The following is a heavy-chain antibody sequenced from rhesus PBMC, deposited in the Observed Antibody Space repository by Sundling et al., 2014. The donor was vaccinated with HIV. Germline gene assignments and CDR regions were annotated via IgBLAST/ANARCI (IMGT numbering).Heavy chain of an antibody. Sequence: QVQLQESGPGVVKPSETLSLTCAVSGGSISDNYRWNWIRQTPGKGLEWIGYIYGGSPSTNYNPSLWSRVTISKDTSKNQFSLKLNSATAADTAVYYCARGSYLDWLLPYFDFWGQGVLVTVSS. CDR1: GGSISDNYR. CDR3: ARGSYLDWLLPYFDF. V-gene: IGHV4S10*01. CDR2: IYGGSPST. J-gene: IGHJ4*01. D-gene: IGHD3-3*01.